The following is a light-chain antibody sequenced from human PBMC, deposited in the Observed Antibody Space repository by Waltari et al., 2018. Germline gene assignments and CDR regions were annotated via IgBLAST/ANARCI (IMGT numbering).Light chain of an antibody. CDR1: QGISSY. V-gene: IGKV1-8*01. Sequence: AIRMTQSPSSPSASTGDRVTITCRASQGISSYLAWYQQKPGEAPKLLIYAASTLQSGVPSRFSGSGSGTDFTLTISCLQSEDFATYYCQQYYSYPFTFGQGTKLEIK. CDR3: QQYYSYPFT. CDR2: AAS. J-gene: IGKJ2*01.